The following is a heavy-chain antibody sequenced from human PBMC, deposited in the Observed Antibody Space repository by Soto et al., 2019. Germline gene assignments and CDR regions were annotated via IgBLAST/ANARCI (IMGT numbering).Heavy chain of an antibody. CDR3: ARGSSYYDSSGYYYVGWFDP. J-gene: IGHJ5*02. CDR1: GYTFTSYD. Sequence: QVPLVQSGAEVKKPGASVKVSCKASGYTFTSYDINWVRQATGQGLGWMGWMNPNSGNTGYAQKFQGRVTMTRNTSISTAYMELSSLRSEDTAVYYCARGSSYYDSSGYYYVGWFDPWGQGTLVTVSS. V-gene: IGHV1-8*01. CDR2: MNPNSGNT. D-gene: IGHD3-22*01.